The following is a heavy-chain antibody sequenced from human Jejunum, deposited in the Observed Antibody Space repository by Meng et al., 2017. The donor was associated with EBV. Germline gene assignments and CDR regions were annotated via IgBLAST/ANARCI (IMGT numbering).Heavy chain of an antibody. J-gene: IGHJ4*02. CDR2: IYHGGGT. V-gene: IGHV4-4*02. D-gene: IGHD3-22*01. Sequence: QVQLQESGPRLERPSGSLSLTCVVSGGSISDNDWWSWVRQPPGKGLEWLWEIYHGGGTNYNPSLESRVTISVDKSKNQFSLKLNSVTVADTAVYYCAGNGYYALEYWGPGILVTVSS. CDR1: GGSISDNDW. CDR3: AGNGYYALEY.